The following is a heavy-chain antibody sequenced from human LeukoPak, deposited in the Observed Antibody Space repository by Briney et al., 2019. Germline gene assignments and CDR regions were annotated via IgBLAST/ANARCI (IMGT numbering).Heavy chain of an antibody. CDR3: ARASYSETYQYYFDY. CDR2: IGGRGGST. D-gene: IGHD1-26*01. CDR1: GFTFSSYT. Sequence: GGSLTLSCAASGFTFSSYTMYWVRQAPGKGLEWVSAIGGRGGSTFYADSVKGRFTISRDNSKSTLDLQMNSLSAEDTAVYYCARASYSETYQYYFDYWGQGTLVTVSS. V-gene: IGHV3-23*01. J-gene: IGHJ4*02.